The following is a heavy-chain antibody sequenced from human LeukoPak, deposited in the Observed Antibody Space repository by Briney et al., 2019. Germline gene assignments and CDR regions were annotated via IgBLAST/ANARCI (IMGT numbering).Heavy chain of an antibody. CDR1: GFSLSTSGVG. Sequence: SGPTLVNPTQTLTLTCTFSGFSLSTSGVGVGWIRQPPGKALEWLALIYWNDDKRYSPSLKSRLTITKDTSKNQVVLTMTNMDPVDTATYYCAHRRVHDTLRDHNWFDPWGQGTLVTVSS. V-gene: IGHV2-5*01. D-gene: IGHD3-22*01. J-gene: IGHJ5*02. CDR2: IYWNDDK. CDR3: AHRRVHDTLRDHNWFDP.